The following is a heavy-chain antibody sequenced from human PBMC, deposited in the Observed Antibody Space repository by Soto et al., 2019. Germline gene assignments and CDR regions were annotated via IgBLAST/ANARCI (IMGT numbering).Heavy chain of an antibody. Sequence: GGSLRLSCAASGFTFDDYAMHWVRQAPGKGLEWVSGISWNSGSIGYADSVKGRFTISRDNAKNSLYLQMNSLRAEDTALYYCAKDRLGYGDYVWDAFDIWGQGTMVTVSS. CDR1: GFTFDDYA. D-gene: IGHD4-17*01. J-gene: IGHJ3*02. V-gene: IGHV3-9*01. CDR2: ISWNSGSI. CDR3: AKDRLGYGDYVWDAFDI.